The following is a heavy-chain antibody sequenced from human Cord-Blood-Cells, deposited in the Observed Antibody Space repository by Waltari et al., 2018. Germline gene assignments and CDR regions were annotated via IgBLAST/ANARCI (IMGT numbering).Heavy chain of an antibody. V-gene: IGHV4-59*01. D-gene: IGHD5-12*01. CDR3: ARLAAGYSGYDCDG. J-gene: IGHJ4*02. CDR2: IYYRGSN. Sequence: QVQLQESGPGLVKPSETLSLTCTVPGGSISSYYWSWIRQPPGKGLEWIGYIYYRGSNSDNPSPMSRVTISVDTSKNQFSLKLSSVTAADTVVYYCARLAAGYSGYDCDGWRQGTLVTVSS. CDR1: GGSISSYY.